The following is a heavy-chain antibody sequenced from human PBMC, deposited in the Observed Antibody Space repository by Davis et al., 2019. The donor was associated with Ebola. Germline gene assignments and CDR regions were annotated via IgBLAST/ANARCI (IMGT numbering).Heavy chain of an antibody. V-gene: IGHV3-9*01. CDR1: GFTFDDYA. J-gene: IGHJ6*02. Sequence: GGSLRLSCAASGFTFDDYAMHWVRQAPGKGLEWVSGISWNSGSIGYADSVKGRFTISRDNSKNTLYLQMNSLRAEDTAVYYCAKSLNSGSYFRVGTYGMDVWGQGTTVTVSS. CDR2: ISWNSGSI. D-gene: IGHD1-26*01. CDR3: AKSLNSGSYFRVGTYGMDV.